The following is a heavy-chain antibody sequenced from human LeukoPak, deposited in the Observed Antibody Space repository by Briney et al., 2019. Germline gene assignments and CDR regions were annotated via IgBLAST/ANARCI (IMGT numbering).Heavy chain of an antibody. V-gene: IGHV3-30-3*01. CDR3: ARVASITFGGVMVIDQYFQH. J-gene: IGHJ1*01. D-gene: IGHD3-16*01. CDR2: ISYDGSNK. Sequence: PGRSLRLSCAASGFTFSSYAIHWVRQAPGKGLERVAVISYDGSNKYYADSVKGRFTISRDNSKNSLYLQMSSLRAEDTAVYYCARVASITFGGVMVIDQYFQHWGQGTLVTVSS. CDR1: GFTFSSYA.